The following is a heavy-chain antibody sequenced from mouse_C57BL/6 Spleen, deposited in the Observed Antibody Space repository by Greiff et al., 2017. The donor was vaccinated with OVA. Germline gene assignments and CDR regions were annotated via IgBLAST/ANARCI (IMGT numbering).Heavy chain of an antibody. J-gene: IGHJ3*01. CDR1: GYTFTSYW. V-gene: IGHV1-55*01. D-gene: IGHD2-3*01. CDR2: IYPGSGST. CDR3: ARDGLDGYYGFAY. Sequence: QVQLKQPGAELVKPGASVKMSCKASGYTFTSYWITWVKQRPGQGLEWIGDIYPGSGSTNYNEKFKSKATLTVDTSSSTAYMQLSSLTSEDSAVYYCARDGLDGYYGFAYWGQGTLVTVSA.